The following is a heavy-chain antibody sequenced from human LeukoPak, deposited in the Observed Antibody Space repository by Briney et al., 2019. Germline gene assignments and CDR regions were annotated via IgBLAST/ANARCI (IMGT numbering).Heavy chain of an antibody. Sequence: GGSLRLSCAASGFTFSSYGMHWVRQAPGKGLEWVAVISYDGSNKYYADSVKGRFTISRDNSKNTLYPQMNSLRAEDTAVYYCATVHFGYFTFWGQGTLVPVSS. J-gene: IGHJ4*02. CDR2: ISYDGSNK. D-gene: IGHD3-3*01. CDR1: GFTFSSYG. V-gene: IGHV3-30*03. CDR3: ATVHFGYFTF.